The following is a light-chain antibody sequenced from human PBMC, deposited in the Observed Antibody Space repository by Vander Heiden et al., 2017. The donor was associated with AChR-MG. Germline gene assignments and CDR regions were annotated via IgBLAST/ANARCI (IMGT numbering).Light chain of an antibody. V-gene: IGKV1-39*01. Sequence: DIQMTQSPSSLSASVGDRVTITCRPSQIISTYLNWYQQKPGEAPKLLIFAASILQSGVPSRFSASGSRSGTDFALTISSLQPEDFATYYCQQSDNAPWTFGQETKVEI. CDR2: AAS. J-gene: IGKJ1*01. CDR1: QIISTY. CDR3: QQSDNAPWT.